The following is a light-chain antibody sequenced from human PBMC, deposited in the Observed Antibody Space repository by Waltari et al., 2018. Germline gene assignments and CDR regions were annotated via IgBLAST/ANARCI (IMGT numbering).Light chain of an antibody. J-gene: IGLJ2*01. V-gene: IGLV2-14*03. CDR3: YSQSFTSIVL. CDR2: AVS. CDR1: SRDVGAYDS. Sequence: QSALTQPASVSGSPGQSITISCSGSSRDVGAYDSLSWYQDRPGQAPKVIIYAVSNLPAWVSVRCSFSKAGNTASLTISGLQADDEAYYYRYSQSFTSIVLFVGGTKVTVL.